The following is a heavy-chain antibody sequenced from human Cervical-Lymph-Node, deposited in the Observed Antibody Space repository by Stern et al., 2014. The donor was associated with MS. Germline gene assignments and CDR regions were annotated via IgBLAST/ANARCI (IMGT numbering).Heavy chain of an antibody. V-gene: IGHV4-31*03. Sequence: QLQLQESGPGLVKPSQTLFLTCTVSGASIDSSGYYWSWVRQPPGKSMEWIGYISYTGNTYYNPSLRSRVSISRDTSKNQFSLNVSSVTDADTALYYCARDVNDGLHLWGQGTLVSVSS. CDR2: ISYTGNT. J-gene: IGHJ3*01. CDR1: GASIDSSGYY. CDR3: ARDVNDGLHL.